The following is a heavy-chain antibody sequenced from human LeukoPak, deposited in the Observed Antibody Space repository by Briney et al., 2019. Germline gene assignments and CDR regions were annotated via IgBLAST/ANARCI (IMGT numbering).Heavy chain of an antibody. CDR2: IRYSCGST. J-gene: IGHJ4*02. Sequence: GGSLRLSCAASGFTFSTYGMNWVRQAPGKGLEWVSGIRYSCGSTYYADSVKGRFTISRDNSKNTLYLQMDSLRVEDTAVYYCARGRYSSGWPGGYWGQGTLVTVSS. CDR3: ARGRYSSGWPGGY. CDR1: GFTFSTYG. V-gene: IGHV3-23*01. D-gene: IGHD6-19*01.